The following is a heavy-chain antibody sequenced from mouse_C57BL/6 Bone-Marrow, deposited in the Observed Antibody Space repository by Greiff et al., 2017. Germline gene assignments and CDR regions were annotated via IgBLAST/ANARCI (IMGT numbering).Heavy chain of an antibody. CDR2: LRSKSNNYAT. CDR3: VRLTYYYAMDY. Sequence: EVKLVESGGGLVQPKGSLKLSCAASGFSFNTYAMNWVRQAPGKGLEWVARLRSKSNNYATYYADSVKDRFTISRDDSESMLYLQMSNLKTENTAMYCCVRLTYYYAMDYWGQGTSVTVSS. J-gene: IGHJ4*01. V-gene: IGHV10-1*01. D-gene: IGHD1-1*01. CDR1: GFSFNTYA.